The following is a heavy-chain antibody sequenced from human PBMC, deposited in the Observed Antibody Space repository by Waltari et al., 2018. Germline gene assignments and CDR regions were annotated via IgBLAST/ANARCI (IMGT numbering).Heavy chain of an antibody. Sequence: EVQLVESGGGLVQPGRSLRLSCAASGFIFSTYSMNWVRQAPGKGLEWLSYISGSSRTIYYAGSVKGRFTISRDNAKNSLYLHMNSLRAEDTAIYYCARDKTPVDYRGQGTLVTVSS. J-gene: IGHJ4*02. CDR1: GFIFSTYS. V-gene: IGHV3-48*04. CDR2: ISGSSRTI. CDR3: ARDKTPVDY. D-gene: IGHD2-15*01.